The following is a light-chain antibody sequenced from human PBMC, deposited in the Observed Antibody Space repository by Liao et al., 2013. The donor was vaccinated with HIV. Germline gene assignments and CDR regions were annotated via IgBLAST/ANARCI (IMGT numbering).Light chain of an antibody. CDR1: NIGSKS. Sequence: SYELTQPPSVSVAPGKTARITCGGNNIGSKSVHWYQQKPGQAPVLVIYYDNARPSGIPERFSGSNSGNTATLTISEGRSRDEADYYCQVWDSSSDHHVFGTGTEVTVL. CDR3: QVWDSSSDHHV. J-gene: IGLJ1*01. CDR2: YDN. V-gene: IGLV3-21*01.